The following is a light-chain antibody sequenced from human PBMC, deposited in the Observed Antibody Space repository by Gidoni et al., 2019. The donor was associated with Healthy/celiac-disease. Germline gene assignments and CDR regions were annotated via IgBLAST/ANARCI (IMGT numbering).Light chain of an antibody. J-gene: IGLJ2*01. V-gene: IGLV2-23*02. Sequence: SALTQPASVSGSPGQSITISCTGTSSDVGSYNLVSWYQQPPGKAPKLMIYEVSKRPSGVSNRFSGSKSGNTAYLTISGLQAEDEADYYCCSYAGSVVFGGGTKLTVL. CDR2: EVS. CDR3: CSYAGSVV. CDR1: SSDVGSYNL.